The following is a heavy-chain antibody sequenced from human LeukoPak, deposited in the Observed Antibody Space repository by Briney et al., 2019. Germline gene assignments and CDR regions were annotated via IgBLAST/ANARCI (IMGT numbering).Heavy chain of an antibody. CDR3: ARVAAGDAFDI. CDR1: GFNFTSYG. Sequence: ASVKVSCKASGFNFTSYGITWVRQAPGQGLEWLGWISAYNGNTNYAQNLLGRVTMTTDTSTSTAYMELRSLRSDDTAVYYCARVAAGDAFDIWGQGTMVTVSS. V-gene: IGHV1-18*01. D-gene: IGHD6-13*01. J-gene: IGHJ3*02. CDR2: ISAYNGNT.